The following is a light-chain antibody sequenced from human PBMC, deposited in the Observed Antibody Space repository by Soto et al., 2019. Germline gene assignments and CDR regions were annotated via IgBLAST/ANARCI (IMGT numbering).Light chain of an antibody. J-gene: IGKJ1*01. CDR3: QQYNSYPWT. CDR1: QGISSW. CDR2: KAS. V-gene: IGKV1-5*03. Sequence: DIQMTQSPFTLSASVGDRVTITCRASQGISSWLAWYQQKPGKAPKLLIYKASTLESGVPSNFSGSGSGTEFTLTISSLQPEDFATYYCQQYNSYPWTFGQGTKVDVK.